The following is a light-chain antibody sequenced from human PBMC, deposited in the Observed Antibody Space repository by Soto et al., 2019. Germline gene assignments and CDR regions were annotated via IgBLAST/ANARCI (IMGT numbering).Light chain of an antibody. J-gene: IGKJ5*01. CDR3: QQVNSYPQT. CDR1: QSVGSN. CDR2: DAS. V-gene: IGKV3-15*01. Sequence: EIVLTQSPGTMSLSPGERATLSCRASQSVGSNYLAWYQQTPGQAPKLLIYDASTRATGVPARFSGGGSGTEFTLTINSLQSEDFATYYCQQVNSYPQTFGQGTRLEIK.